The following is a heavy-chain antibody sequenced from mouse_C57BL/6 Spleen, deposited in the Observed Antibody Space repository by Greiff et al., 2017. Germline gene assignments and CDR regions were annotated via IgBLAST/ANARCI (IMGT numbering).Heavy chain of an antibody. J-gene: IGHJ2*01. CDR3: ARRGTAQALFDY. V-gene: IGHV1-52*01. CDR2: IDPSDSET. D-gene: IGHD3-2*02. Sequence: QVQLQQPGAELVRPGSSVKLSCKASGYTFTSYWMHWVKQRPIQGLEWIGNIDPSDSETHYNQKFKDKATLTVDKSSSTAYMQLSSLTSEDSAVYYCARRGTAQALFDYWGQGTTLTVSS. CDR1: GYTFTSYW.